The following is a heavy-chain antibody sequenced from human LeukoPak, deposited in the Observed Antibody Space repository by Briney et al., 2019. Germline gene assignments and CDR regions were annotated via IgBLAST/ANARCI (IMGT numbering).Heavy chain of an antibody. Sequence: GESLKISCQGSGSSFTSYWIGWVRQMPGKGLEWMGIIYPGDSDTRYSPPFQGQVTISADKSISTAYLQWSSLKASDTAMYYCARPLPYYDILTGYPSYGMDVWGQGTTVTVSS. CDR2: IYPGDSDT. CDR3: ARPLPYYDILTGYPSYGMDV. J-gene: IGHJ6*02. V-gene: IGHV5-51*01. CDR1: GSSFTSYW. D-gene: IGHD3-9*01.